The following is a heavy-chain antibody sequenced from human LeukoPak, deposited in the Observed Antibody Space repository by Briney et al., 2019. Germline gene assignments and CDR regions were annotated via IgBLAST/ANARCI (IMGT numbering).Heavy chain of an antibody. V-gene: IGHV3-74*01. J-gene: IGHJ4*02. CDR1: GFTLSSYW. CDR3: ARVASSGALRTDY. CDR2: INGDGSWT. Sequence: GGSLRLSCAASGFTLSSYWMHWVRQVPGEGLVWVSRINGDGSWTTYADSVKGRFTVSRDNGKNTMYLQMNSLRAEDTAVYYCARVASSGALRTDYWGQGTLVTVSS. D-gene: IGHD2-15*01.